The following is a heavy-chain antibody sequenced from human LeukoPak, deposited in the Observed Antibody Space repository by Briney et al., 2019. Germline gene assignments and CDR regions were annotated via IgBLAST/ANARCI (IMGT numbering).Heavy chain of an antibody. CDR3: ARPGALYGSEMGAFDI. J-gene: IGHJ3*02. D-gene: IGHD3-10*01. V-gene: IGHV4-59*08. CDR2: IYYSGST. CDR1: GGSISSYY. Sequence: PSDTLSLTCTVSGGSISSYYWSWIRQPPGKGLEWIGYIYYSGSTNYNPSLKSRVTISVDTSKNQFSLKLSSVTAADTAVYYCARPGALYGSEMGAFDIWGQGTMVTVSS.